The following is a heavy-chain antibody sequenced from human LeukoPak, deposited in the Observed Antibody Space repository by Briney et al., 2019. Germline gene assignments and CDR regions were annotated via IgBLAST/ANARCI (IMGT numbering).Heavy chain of an antibody. J-gene: IGHJ5*02. V-gene: IGHV4-39*01. D-gene: IGHD3-10*01. CDR3: ARLTPGKNWFDP. Sequence: SETLSLTCTVSGGSISSSSYYWGWIRQPPGKGLEWIGSIYYSGSTYYNPSLKSRVTISVDTSKNQFSLKLSSVTAADTSVYYCARLTPGKNWFDPWGHGTLVTVSS. CDR1: GGSISSSSYY. CDR2: IYYSGST.